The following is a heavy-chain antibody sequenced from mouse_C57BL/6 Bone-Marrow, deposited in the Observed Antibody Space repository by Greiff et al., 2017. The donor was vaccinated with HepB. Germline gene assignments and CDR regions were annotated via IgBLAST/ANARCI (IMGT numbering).Heavy chain of an antibody. CDR3: ARESYYSNYGAMDY. Sequence: EVQLQQSGPELVKPGASVKISCKASGYTFTDYYMNWVKQSHGKSLEWIGDINPNNGGTSYNQKFKGKATLTVDKSSSTAYMELRSLTSEDSAVYYCARESYYSNYGAMDYWGQGTSVTVSS. D-gene: IGHD2-5*01. CDR2: INPNNGGT. J-gene: IGHJ4*01. CDR1: GYTFTDYY. V-gene: IGHV1-26*01.